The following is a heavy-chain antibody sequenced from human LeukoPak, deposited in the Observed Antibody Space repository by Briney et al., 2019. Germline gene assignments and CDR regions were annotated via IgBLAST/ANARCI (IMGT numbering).Heavy chain of an antibody. Sequence: PGGSLRLSCAASGFTFSSYAMSWVRQAPGKGLEWVSTISGSGGSTYYADSVKGRFTISRDNSKNTLYLQMNSLRAEDTAVYYCARAPSSGWFPLDYWGQGTLVTVSS. D-gene: IGHD6-19*01. J-gene: IGHJ4*02. CDR3: ARAPSSGWFPLDY. CDR2: ISGSGGST. V-gene: IGHV3-23*01. CDR1: GFTFSSYA.